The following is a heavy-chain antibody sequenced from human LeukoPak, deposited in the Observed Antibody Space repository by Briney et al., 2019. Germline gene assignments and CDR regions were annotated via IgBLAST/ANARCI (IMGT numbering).Heavy chain of an antibody. Sequence: SETLSLTCTVSGGSISSSSYYWGWIRQPPGKGLEWIGSVYYVGSTYHNPSLKSRVTISVDTSKNQFSLKLSSVTAADTAVYYCARASPSYRYGSGSYLRPFDYWGQGTLVTVSS. CDR3: ARASPSYRYGSGSYLRPFDY. CDR2: VYYVGST. D-gene: IGHD3-10*01. CDR1: GGSISSSSYY. V-gene: IGHV4-39*07. J-gene: IGHJ4*02.